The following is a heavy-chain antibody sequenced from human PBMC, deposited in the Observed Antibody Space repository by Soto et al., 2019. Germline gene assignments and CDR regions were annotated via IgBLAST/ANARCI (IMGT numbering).Heavy chain of an antibody. CDR3: AKVGSGWEYFDY. Sequence: PGGSXRLSCVASGFTFSSYAMSWVRQAPGKGLEWVSAISGSGGSTYYADSVKGRFTISRDNSKNTLYLQMNSLRAEDTAVYYCAKVGSGWEYFDYWGQGTLVTVSS. V-gene: IGHV3-23*01. J-gene: IGHJ4*02. CDR1: GFTFSSYA. D-gene: IGHD6-19*01. CDR2: ISGSGGST.